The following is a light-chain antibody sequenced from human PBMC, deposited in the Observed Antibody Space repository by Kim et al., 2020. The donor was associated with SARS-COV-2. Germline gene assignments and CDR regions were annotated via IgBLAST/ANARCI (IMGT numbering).Light chain of an antibody. J-gene: IGKJ3*01. V-gene: IGKV1-9*01. Sequence: IQLTQSPSSLSASVGDRVTITCRASQGISSYLAWYQQKPGKAPKLLIYAASTLQSGVPSRFSGSGSGTDFTLTISSLQPEDFATYYCQQLKSTLGFTFGPGTKVDIK. CDR3: QQLKSTLGFT. CDR1: QGISSY. CDR2: AAS.